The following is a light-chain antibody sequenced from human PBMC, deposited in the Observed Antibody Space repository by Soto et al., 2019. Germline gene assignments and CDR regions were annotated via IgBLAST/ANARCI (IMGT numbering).Light chain of an antibody. CDR1: QSVSTN. V-gene: IGKV3-15*01. CDR2: GAS. CDR3: QHYNKWPPWT. Sequence: EIVLTQSPATLSSFPGDRVTLSCRASQSVSTNVAWYQQKPGQAPRLLIYGASIRATTTPAKFSGSGSGTEFTLTISSLRSEDFAVYYCQHYNKWPPWTFGQWTKVDIK. J-gene: IGKJ1*01.